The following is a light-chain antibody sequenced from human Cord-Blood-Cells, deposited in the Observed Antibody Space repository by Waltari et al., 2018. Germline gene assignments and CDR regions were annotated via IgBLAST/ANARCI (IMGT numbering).Light chain of an antibody. V-gene: IGKV3-15*01. CDR1: QSVSSN. J-gene: IGKJ4*01. CDR2: GAS. Sequence: EIVMTQSPATLSVSPGERATLSCRASQSVSSNLAWYQQKPGQAPRLLIYGASTRATGIPARVSGGGSGTKVTLTISSLQSEDFAVYYCQQYNNWPLTFGGGTKVEIK. CDR3: QQYNNWPLT.